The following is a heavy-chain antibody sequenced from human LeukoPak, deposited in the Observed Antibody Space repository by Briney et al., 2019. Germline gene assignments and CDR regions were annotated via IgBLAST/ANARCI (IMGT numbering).Heavy chain of an antibody. V-gene: IGHV3-23*01. J-gene: IGHJ4*02. CDR3: AKQLGYCSDGSCYFPY. CDR1: GFTFSSSA. CDR2: ISNNGGYT. D-gene: IGHD2-15*01. Sequence: PGWSLRLSCEASGFTFSSSAMSWVRQAPGKGLEWVSAISNNGGYTYYADSVQSRFTISRDNSKSTLCLQMNSLRAEDTAVYYCAKQLGYCSDGSCYFPYWGREPWSPSPQ.